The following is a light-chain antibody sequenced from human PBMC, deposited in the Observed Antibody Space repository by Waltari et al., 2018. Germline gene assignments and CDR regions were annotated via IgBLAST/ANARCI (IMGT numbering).Light chain of an antibody. Sequence: QSVLTKPPSVSAAPGQKVTISCSGGSSNIVENSLSWYQQLPGTAPKLLIYDNNKRPSGIPDRVSGSKSGTSATLGITGLQTEDEADYYCVTWDRSLSAGVFGGGTKLTVL. CDR3: VTWDRSLSAGV. V-gene: IGLV1-51*01. J-gene: IGLJ2*01. CDR2: DNN. CDR1: SSNIVENS.